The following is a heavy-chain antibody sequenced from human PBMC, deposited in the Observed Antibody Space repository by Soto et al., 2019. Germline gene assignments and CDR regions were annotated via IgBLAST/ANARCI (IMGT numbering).Heavy chain of an antibody. J-gene: IGHJ4*02. CDR2: IIPIFGTA. V-gene: IGHV1-69*06. CDR1: GGTFSSYA. D-gene: IGHD3-22*01. CDR3: ARDRLPYYDSSGYYEDFDY. Sequence: SVQVSCKASGGTFSSYAISWVRQAPGQGLEWMGGIIPIFGTANYAQKFQGRVTITADKSTSTAYMELSSLRSEDTAVYYCARDRLPYYDSSGYYEDFDYWGQGTLVTVSS.